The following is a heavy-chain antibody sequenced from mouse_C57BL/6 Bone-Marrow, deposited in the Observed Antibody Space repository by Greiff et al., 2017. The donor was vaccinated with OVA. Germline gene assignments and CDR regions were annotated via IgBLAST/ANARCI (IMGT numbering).Heavy chain of an antibody. CDR1: GYTFTSYW. CDR2: INPSSGYT. V-gene: IGHV1-7*01. J-gene: IGHJ4*01. CDR3: ARWYYAMDF. Sequence: VQLQQSGAELVKPGASVKLSCKASGYTFTSYWMHWVKQRPGQGLEWIGYINPSSGYTKYNQKFKDKATLTVDKSSSTAYMQLSSLTYEDSAVYYCARWYYAMDFWGQGTSITVSS.